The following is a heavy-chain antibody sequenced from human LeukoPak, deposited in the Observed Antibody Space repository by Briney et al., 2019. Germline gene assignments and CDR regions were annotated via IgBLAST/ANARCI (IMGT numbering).Heavy chain of an antibody. CDR3: ASVYSSSWYPLVYMDV. Sequence: GGSLRLSRAASGFTFSIYEMNWVRQAPGKGLEWLSYISSSGSTVYYADSVKGRFTISRDNAKNSLYLQMNSLRAEDTAVYYCASVYSSSWYPLVYMDVWGKGTTVTVSS. CDR1: GFTFSIYE. D-gene: IGHD6-13*01. V-gene: IGHV3-48*03. CDR2: ISSSGSTV. J-gene: IGHJ6*03.